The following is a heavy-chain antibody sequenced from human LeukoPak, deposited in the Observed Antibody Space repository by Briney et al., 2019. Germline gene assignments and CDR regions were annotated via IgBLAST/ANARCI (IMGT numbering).Heavy chain of an antibody. V-gene: IGHV3-30-3*01. CDR2: ILYDGNSE. D-gene: IGHD4/OR15-4a*01. CDR3: ARGANFDY. CDR1: GFTFTSYT. Sequence: GGSLRLSCATSGFTFTSYTMHWVRQAPGKGLEWVAVILYDGNSEYYADSVRGRFTISRDNSKNTLYLQMNSLRAEDTAVYYCARGANFDYWGQGTLVTVSS. J-gene: IGHJ4*02.